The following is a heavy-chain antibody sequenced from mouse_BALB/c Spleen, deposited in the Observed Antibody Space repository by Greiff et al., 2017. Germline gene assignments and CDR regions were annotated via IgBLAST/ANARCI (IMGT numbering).Heavy chain of an antibody. CDR2: IYPGGGYT. CDR1: GYTFTNYW. CDR3: ARGATVVAKPSWFAY. V-gene: IGHV1-63*02. D-gene: IGHD1-1*01. Sequence: VQLKESGAELVRPGTSVKISCKASGYTFTNYWLGWVKQRPGHGLEWIGDIYPGGGYTNYNEKFKGKATLTADTSSSTAYMQLSSLTSEDSAVYFCARGATVVAKPSWFAYWGQGTLVTVSA. J-gene: IGHJ3*01.